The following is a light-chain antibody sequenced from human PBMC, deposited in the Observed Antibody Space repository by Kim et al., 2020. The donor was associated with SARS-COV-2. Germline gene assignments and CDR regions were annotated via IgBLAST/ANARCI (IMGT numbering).Light chain of an antibody. J-gene: IGLJ2*01. CDR3: SSYGGSHNFV. V-gene: IGLV2-8*01. CDR1: SSDVGAYNY. Sequence: QSALTQPPSASGSPGQSVTISCTGTSSDVGAYNYVSWFRQYPGKAPKLIIYEVSKRPSGVPDRFSGSKSGNTASLTVSGLQAEDEADYPCSSYGGSHNFVFGGGTQLTVL. CDR2: EVS.